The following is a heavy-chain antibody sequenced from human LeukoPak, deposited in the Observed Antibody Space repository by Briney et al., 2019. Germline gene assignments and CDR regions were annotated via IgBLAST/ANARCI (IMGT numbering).Heavy chain of an antibody. CDR2: INPSGGST. D-gene: IGHD2-15*01. Sequence: ASVKVSCKASGYTFTSYYMHWVRQAPGQGLEWMGIINPSGGSTSYAQKFQGRVTMTRDTSTSTVYMELSSLRSEDTAVYYCARRGGYCSGGTCYYDYWGQGTLVTVSS. CDR3: ARRGGYCSGGTCYYDY. V-gene: IGHV1-46*01. J-gene: IGHJ4*02. CDR1: GYTFTSYY.